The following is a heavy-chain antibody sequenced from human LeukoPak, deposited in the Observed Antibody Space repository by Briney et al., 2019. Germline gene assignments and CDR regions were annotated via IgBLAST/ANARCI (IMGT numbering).Heavy chain of an antibody. CDR2: IIPSGHTT. V-gene: IGHV3-23*01. CDR3: AKDDRWLQFCC. Sequence: GGTLRLSCVASGFTFSSHGMNWVRQAPGKGLEWVSGIIPSGHTTYYADSVRGRFTISRDNSRNTVYLQMNSLRAEDTAVYYCAKDDRWLQFCCWGQGTLVTVSA. J-gene: IGHJ4*02. CDR1: GFTFSSHG. D-gene: IGHD5-24*01.